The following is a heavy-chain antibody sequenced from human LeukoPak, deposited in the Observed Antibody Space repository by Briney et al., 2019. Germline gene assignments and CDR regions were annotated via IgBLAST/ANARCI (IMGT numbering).Heavy chain of an antibody. Sequence: SETLSLTCTVSGGSISSSSYYWGWIRQPPEKGLEWLGSIYYSGRTYYIPSLKSRVTISVDTSKNQFSLKLTSVTAADTAVYYCARSRVAVAGPFDYWGRGTLVTVSS. CDR3: ARSRVAVAGPFDY. CDR1: GGSISSSSYY. J-gene: IGHJ4*02. V-gene: IGHV4-39*07. D-gene: IGHD6-19*01. CDR2: IYYSGRT.